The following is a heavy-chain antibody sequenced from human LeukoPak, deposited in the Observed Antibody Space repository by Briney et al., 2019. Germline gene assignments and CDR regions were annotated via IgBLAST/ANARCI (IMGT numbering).Heavy chain of an antibody. CDR2: ISGSGGST. V-gene: IGHV3-23*01. Sequence: GGSLRLSCAASGFTFSSYAMSWVRQAPGKGLEWVSAISGSGGSTYYADSVKGRFTITRDNSKNTLYLQMNSLRAEDTAVYYCAKASAMIVVVSKHFDYWGQGTLVTVSS. CDR1: GFTFSSYA. D-gene: IGHD3-22*01. J-gene: IGHJ4*02. CDR3: AKASAMIVVVSKHFDY.